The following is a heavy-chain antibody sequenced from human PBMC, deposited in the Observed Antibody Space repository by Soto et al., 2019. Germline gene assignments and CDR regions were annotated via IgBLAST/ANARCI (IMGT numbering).Heavy chain of an antibody. CDR2: ISYDGGNK. CDR1: GFTFRNYA. D-gene: IGHD2-15*01. J-gene: IGHJ6*02. Sequence: QVQLVESGVGVVQPGRSLRLSCAASGFTFRNYAMHWVRQAPGKGLECVAVISYDGGNKFYRDYVKGRFTISRDNSKNTLYLQINSLRYDDTAVYYCARGDREDIAVVIGVRPGEYGVDVWGQGTKVTVYS. CDR3: ARGDREDIAVVIGVRPGEYGVDV. V-gene: IGHV3-30-3*01.